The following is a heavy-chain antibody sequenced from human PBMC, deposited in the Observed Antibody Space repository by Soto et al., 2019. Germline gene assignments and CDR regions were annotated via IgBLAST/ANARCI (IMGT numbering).Heavy chain of an antibody. J-gene: IGHJ5*02. D-gene: IGHD4-17*01. Sequence: FLTCTVSGGSISSYYWSWIRQPPGKGLAWIGYIYYSGSTNCNPSLKSRVTISVDTSKNQFSLKLSSVTAADTAVYYCARSPRGYGDYDVRFGTRFYPWGQGTLVTVSS. CDR2: IYYSGST. CDR1: GGSISSYY. V-gene: IGHV4-59*01. CDR3: ARSPRGYGDYDVRFGTRFYP.